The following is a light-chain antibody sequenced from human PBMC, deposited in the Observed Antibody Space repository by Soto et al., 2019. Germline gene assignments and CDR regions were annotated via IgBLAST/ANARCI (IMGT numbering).Light chain of an antibody. CDR2: GNT. Sequence: SVLTQPPPVSGAPGQRVTISCPGGSSNIGAGYDVHWYLQLPGTAPKLLIYGNTNRPSGVPDRFSGSKSGSSASLAITGLQAEDEADYYCQSHDSSLHASVFGTGTKVTVL. CDR1: SSNIGAGYD. J-gene: IGLJ1*01. CDR3: QSHDSSLHASV. V-gene: IGLV1-40*01.